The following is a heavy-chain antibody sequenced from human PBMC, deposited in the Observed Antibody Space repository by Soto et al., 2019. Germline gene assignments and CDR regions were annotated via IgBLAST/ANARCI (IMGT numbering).Heavy chain of an antibody. V-gene: IGHV3-23*01. Sequence: GSLRLSCATSGFTSSNYAMSWVRQAPGKGLEWVSGVSASGGSTYYADSVKGRFAISRDNSKNKLYLQMNSLRAEDTAVYYCARVVARGNGMDVWGQGTKVTV. D-gene: IGHD3-22*01. CDR3: ARVVARGNGMDV. CDR2: VSASGGST. J-gene: IGHJ6*02. CDR1: GFTSSNYA.